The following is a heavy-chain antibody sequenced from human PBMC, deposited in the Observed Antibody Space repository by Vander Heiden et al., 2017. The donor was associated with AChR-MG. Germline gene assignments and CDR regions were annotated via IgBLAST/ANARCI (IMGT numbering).Heavy chain of an antibody. J-gene: IGHJ4*02. CDR1: GFTFSTYA. D-gene: IGHD2-2*01. V-gene: IGHV3-23*01. CDR3: AKSDLYDCSSTSCPPAAGD. CDR2: ISGSGGST. Sequence: EVQLLESGGGLVQPGGSLRLSCAASGFTFSTYAMSGVRQAPGKGLEWVSTISGSGGSTYYADSVKGRFTISRDNSKNTLYLQMNSLRAEDTAVYYCAKSDLYDCSSTSCPPAAGDWGQGTLVTVSS.